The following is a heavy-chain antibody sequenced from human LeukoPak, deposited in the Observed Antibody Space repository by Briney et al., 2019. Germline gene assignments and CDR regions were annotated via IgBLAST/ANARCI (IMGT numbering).Heavy chain of an antibody. J-gene: IGHJ3*02. Sequence: PSQTLSLTCTVSGGSISSGGYYWSWIRQHPGKGLEWIGYIYYSGSTYYNPSLKSRVTISVDTSKNQFSLKLSSVTAADMAVYYCARAWADIVVVPAAQRGAFDIWGQGTMVTVSS. CDR2: IYYSGST. V-gene: IGHV4-31*03. CDR3: ARAWADIVVVPAAQRGAFDI. D-gene: IGHD2-2*01. CDR1: GGSISSGGYY.